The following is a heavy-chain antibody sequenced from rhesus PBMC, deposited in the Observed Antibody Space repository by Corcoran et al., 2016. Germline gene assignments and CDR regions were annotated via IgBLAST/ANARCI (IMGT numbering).Heavy chain of an antibody. J-gene: IGHJ4*01. V-gene: IGHV5-2*01. Sequence: EVQLVQSGAEVKRPGEPLKISCKPSGYSFTSYWISWVRQMPGKGWECSGPLDPRDSYPNSRPSFQGQVTISADTSISTTYLQWSSLKASDSATYYCAKIAAAHFDYWGPGVLVTVSS. D-gene: IGHD6-25*01. CDR1: GYSFTSYW. CDR2: LDPRDSYP. CDR3: AKIAAAHFDY.